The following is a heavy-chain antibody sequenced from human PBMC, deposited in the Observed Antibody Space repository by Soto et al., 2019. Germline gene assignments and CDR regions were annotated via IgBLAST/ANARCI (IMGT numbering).Heavy chain of an antibody. Sequence: QVQLVESGGGVVQPGRSLRLSCAASGFTFSDYGMHWVRQTPGKGLEWVAVIWHDGNEKYYADSAKGRFTVSRDNSKNTLYLQMNSLRAEDTALYSCAREFGQYGNYRFDPWGQGTLVAVSS. CDR2: IWHDGNEK. D-gene: IGHD3-16*01. CDR3: AREFGQYGNYRFDP. J-gene: IGHJ5*02. V-gene: IGHV3-33*01. CDR1: GFTFSDYG.